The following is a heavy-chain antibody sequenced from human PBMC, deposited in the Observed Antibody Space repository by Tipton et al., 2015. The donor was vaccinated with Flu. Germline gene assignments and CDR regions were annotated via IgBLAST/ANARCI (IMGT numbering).Heavy chain of an antibody. Sequence: TLSLTCTVSDDSITYYYWSWIRQPPGKGLEWIGYIYYSGGTSYNPSLQSRLSISVDSSKNQLSLKLTSVTAADSAVYYCARMRARDCTLGVCYLWYFDLWGRGTPVTVSS. CDR3: ARMRARDCTLGVCYLWYFDL. V-gene: IGHV4-59*01. J-gene: IGHJ2*01. D-gene: IGHD2-8*01. CDR2: IYYSGGT. CDR1: DDSITYYY.